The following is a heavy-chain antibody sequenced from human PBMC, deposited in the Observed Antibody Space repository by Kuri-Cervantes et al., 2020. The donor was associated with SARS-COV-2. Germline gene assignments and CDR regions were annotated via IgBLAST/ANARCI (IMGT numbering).Heavy chain of an antibody. CDR3: ARETTEHYYDSSGYEDPHWVDP. V-gene: IGHV3-30-3*01. D-gene: IGHD3-22*01. J-gene: IGHJ5*02. CDR2: ISYDGSNK. Sequence: GESLKISCAASGFTFSSYAMHWVRQAPGKGLEWVAVISYDGSNKYYADSVKGRFTISRDNSKNTLYLQMNSLRAEDTAVYYCARETTEHYYDSSGYEDPHWVDPWGQGTLVTVSS. CDR1: GFTFSSYA.